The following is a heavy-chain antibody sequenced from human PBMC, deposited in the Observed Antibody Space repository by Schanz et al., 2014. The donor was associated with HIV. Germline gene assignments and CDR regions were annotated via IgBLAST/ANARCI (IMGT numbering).Heavy chain of an antibody. CDR2: KSYVANNE. Sequence: QVQLVESGGGVVQPGRSLRLSCATSGFTFSKYGVHWVRQAPGKGLEWVAVKSYVANNEKYAESVKGRFTVSRDTSKNPLFLQMNSLRAEDTAVYYCARGRDGYNSVYFDYWGQGTLVTVSS. J-gene: IGHJ4*02. CDR3: ARGRDGYNSVYFDY. D-gene: IGHD5-12*01. CDR1: GFTFSKYG. V-gene: IGHV3-30*03.